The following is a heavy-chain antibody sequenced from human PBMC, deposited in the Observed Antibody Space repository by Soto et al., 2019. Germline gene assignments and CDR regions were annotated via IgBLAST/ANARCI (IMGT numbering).Heavy chain of an antibody. CDR1: GGSVSSGSYY. J-gene: IGHJ5*02. Sequence: NPSETLSLTCTVSGGSVSSGSYYWSWIRQPPGKGLEWIGYIYYSGSTNYNPSLKSRVTISVDTSKNQFSLKLSSVTAADTAVYYCARLVLGDNWFDPWGQGTLVTVSS. D-gene: IGHD3-3*02. CDR3: ARLVLGDNWFDP. CDR2: IYYSGST. V-gene: IGHV4-61*01.